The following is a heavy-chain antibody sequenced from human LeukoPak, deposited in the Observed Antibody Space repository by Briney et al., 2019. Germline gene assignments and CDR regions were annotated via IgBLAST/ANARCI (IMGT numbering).Heavy chain of an antibody. CDR2: IYDAGNT. J-gene: IGHJ2*01. V-gene: IGHV4-59*01. Sequence: PSETLSLTCTVSGGSISSYYWGWIRQPPGKGLEWIAYIYDAGNTNYNPSLKSRVTISLDTSKNQFSLKVNSMTAADTAVYFCVRIPGGRDWYFELWGRGTLVTVSS. D-gene: IGHD2-2*02. CDR3: VRIPGGRDWYFEL. CDR1: GGSISSYY.